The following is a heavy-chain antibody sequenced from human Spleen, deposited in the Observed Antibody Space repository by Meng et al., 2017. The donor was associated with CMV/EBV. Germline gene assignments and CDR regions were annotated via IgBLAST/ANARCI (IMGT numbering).Heavy chain of an antibody. V-gene: IGHV4-61*01. CDR3: ARENDFWSGYYMIDS. J-gene: IGHJ4*02. CDR1: DSVSSSNYY. CDR2: ICYSGRT. Sequence: DSVSSSNYYWSWIRQPPGKGLEWIGYICYSGRTNYNPSLKSRVTISIDTSKNQFSLKLSSVTAADTAVYYCARENDFWSGYYMIDSWGQGTLVTVSS. D-gene: IGHD3-3*01.